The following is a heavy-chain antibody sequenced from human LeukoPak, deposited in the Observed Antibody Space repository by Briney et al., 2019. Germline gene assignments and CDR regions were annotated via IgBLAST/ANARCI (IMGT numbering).Heavy chain of an antibody. CDR1: GFTFSGYA. Sequence: PGGSLRLSCAASGFTFSGYAMHWVRQAPGKGLEWVAVISYVGSNKYYADSVKGRFTISRDNSKNTLYLQMNSLRAEDTAVYYCARDSSYYGSGSQPYMDVWGKGTTVTVSS. V-gene: IGHV3-30*04. D-gene: IGHD3-10*01. J-gene: IGHJ6*03. CDR3: ARDSSYYGSGSQPYMDV. CDR2: ISYVGSNK.